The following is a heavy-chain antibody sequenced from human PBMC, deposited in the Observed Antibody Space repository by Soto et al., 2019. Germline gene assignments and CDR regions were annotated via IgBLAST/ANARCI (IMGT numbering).Heavy chain of an antibody. Sequence: GGSLRLSCAASGFTFSSYSMNWVRQAPGKGLEWVSSISSSSSYIYYADSVKGRFTISRDNAKNSLYLQMNSLRAEATAVYYCARGPSRSGRGYYGSGSYSAAFDIWGQGTMVTVSS. CDR1: GFTFSSYS. D-gene: IGHD3-10*01. CDR3: ARGPSRSGRGYYGSGSYSAAFDI. V-gene: IGHV3-21*01. CDR2: ISSSSSYI. J-gene: IGHJ3*02.